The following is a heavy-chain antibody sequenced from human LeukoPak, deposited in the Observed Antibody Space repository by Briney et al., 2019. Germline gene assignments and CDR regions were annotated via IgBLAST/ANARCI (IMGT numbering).Heavy chain of an antibody. CDR2: ISAYNGNT. CDR1: GYTFTSYG. Sequence: ASVKVSCKASGYTFTSYGISWVRQAPGQGLEWMGWISAYNGNTNYAQKLQGRVTMTTDTSTSTAYMELRSLRTDDTAVYYCARDPSSTGTTLHYFDYWGQGTLVTVSS. J-gene: IGHJ4*02. V-gene: IGHV1-18*01. CDR3: ARDPSSTGTTLHYFDY. D-gene: IGHD1-7*01.